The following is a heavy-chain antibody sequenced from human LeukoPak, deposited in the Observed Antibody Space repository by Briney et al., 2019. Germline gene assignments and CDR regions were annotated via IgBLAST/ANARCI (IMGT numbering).Heavy chain of an antibody. Sequence: GGSKRLSCAASGFTFSSYAMSWVRQAPGKGLEWVSAISGSGGSTYYADSVKGRFTISRDNSKNTLYLQMNSLRAEDTAVYYCAKTDCSSTSCYAPDVWGKGTTVTVSS. CDR2: ISGSGGST. J-gene: IGHJ6*04. CDR1: GFTFSSYA. D-gene: IGHD2-2*01. CDR3: AKTDCSSTSCYAPDV. V-gene: IGHV3-23*01.